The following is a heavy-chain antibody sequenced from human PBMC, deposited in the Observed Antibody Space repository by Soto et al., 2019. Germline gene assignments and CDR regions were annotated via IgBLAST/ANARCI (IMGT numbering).Heavy chain of an antibody. J-gene: IGHJ4*02. CDR3: AKGKAHTLFGVDTLFDY. V-gene: IGHV3-23*01. CDR2: ISDSGGRT. D-gene: IGHD3-3*01. Sequence: PGGSLRLSCAASGFTFNTYAMSWVRQAPGKGLEWVSAISDSGGRTYYADSVKGRFTISRDNSQTTLYLQMNSLRAEDTAIYYCAKGKAHTLFGVDTLFDYWGQGTLVTVSS. CDR1: GFTFNTYA.